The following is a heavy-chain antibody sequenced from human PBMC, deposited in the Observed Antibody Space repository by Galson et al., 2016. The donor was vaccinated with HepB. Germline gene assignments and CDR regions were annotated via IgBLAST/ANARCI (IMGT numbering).Heavy chain of an antibody. Sequence: SLRLSCAASGFTFSSYAMTWVRQAPGKGLEWVSGISGSGANTYYANAVKGRFTISRDNSNNTLYLQVNSLRAEDTALYFCARYSNSWPPFDYWGQGSLVTVSS. CDR2: ISGSGANT. D-gene: IGHD6-13*01. J-gene: IGHJ4*02. V-gene: IGHV3-23*01. CDR1: GFTFSSYA. CDR3: ARYSNSWPPFDY.